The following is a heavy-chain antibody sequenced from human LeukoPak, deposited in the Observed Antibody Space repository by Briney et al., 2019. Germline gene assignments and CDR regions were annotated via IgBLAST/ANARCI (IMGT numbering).Heavy chain of an antibody. V-gene: IGHV4-59*01. CDR1: GGSISSYY. CDR2: IYYSGST. J-gene: IGHJ5*02. CDR3: ARLAFSSSSWFDP. Sequence: SETLSLTCTVSGGSISSYYWSWIRQPPGKGLEWIGYIYYSGSTNYNPSLKGRVTISVDTFKNQFSLKLSSVTAADTAVYYCARLAFSSSSWFDPWGQGTLVTVSS. D-gene: IGHD6-6*01.